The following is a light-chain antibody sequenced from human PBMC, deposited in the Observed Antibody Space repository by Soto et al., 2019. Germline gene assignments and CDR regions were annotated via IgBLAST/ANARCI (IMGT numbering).Light chain of an antibody. CDR2: EVS. V-gene: IGLV2-14*01. CDR1: SSDFGSYNY. J-gene: IGLJ2*01. CDR3: SSFTTTTTLVV. Sequence: QSALAQPASVSVSPGQSITISCTGTSSDFGSYNYVSWYQQHPGKSPKLMIYEVSYRPSGVSNRFSGSKSGNTASLTISGLQAEDEADYYCSSFTTTTTLVVFGGGTKLTVL.